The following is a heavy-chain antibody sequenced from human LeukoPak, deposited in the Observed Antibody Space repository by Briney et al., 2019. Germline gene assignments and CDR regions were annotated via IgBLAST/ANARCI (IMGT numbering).Heavy chain of an antibody. CDR3: ARDLRGYSYGFGLGGMDV. V-gene: IGHV3-53*01. Sequence: HTGGSLRLSCAASGFTVSSNYMSWVRQAPGKGLEWVSVIYSGGSTYYADSVKGRFTISRDNSKNTLYLQTNSLRAEDTAVYYCARDLRGYSYGFGLGGMDVWGQGTTVTVSS. CDR1: GFTVSSNY. J-gene: IGHJ6*02. CDR2: IYSGGST. D-gene: IGHD5-18*01.